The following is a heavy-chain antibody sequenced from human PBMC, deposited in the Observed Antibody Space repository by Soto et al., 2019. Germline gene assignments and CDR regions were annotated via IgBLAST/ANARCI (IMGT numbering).Heavy chain of an antibody. V-gene: IGHV1-2*04. CDR3: ARGDSTDCSNGVCSFFYNHDMDV. Sequence: ASVKVSCKASGYSFTGYHIHWVRQAPGQGLEWLGRINPKSGGTSTAQKFQGWVTMTTDTSISTASMELTRLTSDDTAIYYCARGDSTDCSNGVCSFFYNHDMDVWGQGTTVTVSS. CDR2: INPKSGGT. J-gene: IGHJ6*02. D-gene: IGHD2-8*01. CDR1: GYSFTGYH.